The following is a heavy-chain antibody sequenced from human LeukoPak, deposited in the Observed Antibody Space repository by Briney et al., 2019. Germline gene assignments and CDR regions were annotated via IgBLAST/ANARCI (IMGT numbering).Heavy chain of an antibody. D-gene: IGHD4-23*01. CDR1: GFTFSSYA. J-gene: IGHJ4*02. CDR2: IKSNTDGGTT. Sequence: PGGSLRLSCAASGFTFSSYAMSWVRQAPGKGLEWVGRIKSNTDGGTTDYAAPVKGRFTISRDNSENKVYLQMNSLKTEDTAVYYCTAVDYDYWGQGTLVTVSS. CDR3: TAVDYDY. V-gene: IGHV3-15*01.